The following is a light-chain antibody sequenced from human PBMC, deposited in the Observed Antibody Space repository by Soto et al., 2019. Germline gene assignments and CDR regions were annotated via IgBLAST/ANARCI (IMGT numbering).Light chain of an antibody. Sequence: DIQMTQSPSSLSASVGARVALTCRASQVISRYLNWSQHTPGKAPKXXMYAASSFQSGVPSRFSDTESGTDFTLTISSLQNEDFATYYCQQTYSAPLTFGGGTKVDI. CDR1: QVISRY. CDR2: AAS. CDR3: QQTYSAPLT. J-gene: IGKJ4*01. V-gene: IGKV1-39*01.